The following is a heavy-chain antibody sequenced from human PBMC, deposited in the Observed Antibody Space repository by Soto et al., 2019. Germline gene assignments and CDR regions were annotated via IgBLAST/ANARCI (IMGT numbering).Heavy chain of an antibody. D-gene: IGHD6-6*01. V-gene: IGHV4-4*02. CDR1: SGSISSSNW. J-gene: IGHJ5*02. CDR2: IYHSGST. CDR3: ARVWLGDSSSSFGDWFDP. Sequence: PSETLSLTCAVSSGSISSSNWWSWVRQPPGKGLEWIGEIYHSGSTNYNPSLKSRVTISVDKSKNQFSLKLSSVTAADTAVYYCARVWLGDSSSSFGDWFDPWGQGTLVTVSS.